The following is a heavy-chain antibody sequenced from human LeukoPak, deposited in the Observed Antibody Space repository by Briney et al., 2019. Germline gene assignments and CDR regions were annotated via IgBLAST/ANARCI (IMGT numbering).Heavy chain of an antibody. Sequence: GGSLRLSCAASGFTFGSYGMHWIRQAPGKGLEWVAVTSHDGSNTYYVDSVKGRFIISRDNSKNTLYLQMNSLRAEDTAVYYCAGRVTGYSSGYVYWGQGTLVTVSS. CDR2: TSHDGSNT. CDR1: GFTFGSYG. J-gene: IGHJ4*02. CDR3: AGRVTGYSSGYVY. V-gene: IGHV3-30*03. D-gene: IGHD5-18*01.